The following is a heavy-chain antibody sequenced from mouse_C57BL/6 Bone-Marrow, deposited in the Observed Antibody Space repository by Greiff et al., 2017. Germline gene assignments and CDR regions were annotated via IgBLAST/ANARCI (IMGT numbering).Heavy chain of an antibody. J-gene: IGHJ4*01. Sequence: QVTLKVSGPGILQSSQTLSLTCSFSGFSLSTSGMGVSWIRQPSGKGLEWLAHIYWDDDKRYNPSLKSRPTISKDTSRNPVFLKSTSVDTADTATYYGARRGYYGSSYEAMDYWGQGTSVTVSS. D-gene: IGHD1-1*01. V-gene: IGHV8-12*01. CDR1: GFSLSTSGMG. CDR2: IYWDDDK. CDR3: ARRGYYGSSYEAMDY.